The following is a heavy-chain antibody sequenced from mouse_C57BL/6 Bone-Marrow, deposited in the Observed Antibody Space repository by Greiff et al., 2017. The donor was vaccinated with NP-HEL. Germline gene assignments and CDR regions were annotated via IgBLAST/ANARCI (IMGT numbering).Heavy chain of an antibody. CDR1: GFTFSSYA. Sequence: DVQLVESGGGLVKPGGSLKLSCAASGFTFSSYAMSWVRQTPEKRLEWVATISDGGSYTYYPDNVKGRFTISRDNAKNNLYLQMSHLKSEDTAMYYCAREPGTRAMDYWGQGTSVTVSS. J-gene: IGHJ4*01. CDR2: ISDGGSYT. D-gene: IGHD4-1*01. V-gene: IGHV5-4*01. CDR3: AREPGTRAMDY.